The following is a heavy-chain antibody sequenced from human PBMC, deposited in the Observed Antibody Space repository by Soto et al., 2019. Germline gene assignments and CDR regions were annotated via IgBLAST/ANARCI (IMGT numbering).Heavy chain of an antibody. D-gene: IGHD2-15*01. CDR2: IKQDGSEK. J-gene: IGHJ4*02. Sequence: GGSLRLSCADSGFTFSSYWMSWVRQAPGRGLEWVADIKQDGSEKYYVDSVKGRFTISRDNAKNSLYLQMNSLRADDTAVYYCARVLPGGGYPHDYFDYWGQGTLVTVSS. CDR1: GFTFSSYW. V-gene: IGHV3-7*01. CDR3: ARVLPGGGYPHDYFDY.